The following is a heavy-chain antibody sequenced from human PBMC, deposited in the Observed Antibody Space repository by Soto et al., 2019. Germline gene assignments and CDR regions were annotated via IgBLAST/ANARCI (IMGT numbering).Heavy chain of an antibody. V-gene: IGHV4-61*01. D-gene: IGHD1-1*01. CDR2: IYNNGNT. J-gene: IGHJ5*02. Sequence: SETLSLTCTVSGGSVSSDISYYWTWIRQPPGKGLEWIGHIYNNGNTNYNPSLKSRVTISLDTSRNQFSLKLTSVTAADTALYYCAREYNPWGQGTLVTVSS. CDR3: AREYNP. CDR1: GGSVSSDISYY.